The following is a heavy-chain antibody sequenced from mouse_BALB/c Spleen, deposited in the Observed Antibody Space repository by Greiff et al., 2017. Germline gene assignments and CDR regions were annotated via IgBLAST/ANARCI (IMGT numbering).Heavy chain of an antibody. CDR2: INPYNDGT. D-gene: IGHD1-1*01. V-gene: IGHV1-14*01. J-gene: IGHJ2*01. Sequence: EVQLQESGPELVKPGASVKMSCKASGYTFTSYVMHWVKQKPGQGLEWIGYINPYNDGTKYNEKFKGKATLTSDKSSSTAYMELSSLTSEDSAVYYCARGRNYYAFDYWGQGTTLTVSS. CDR1: GYTFTSYV. CDR3: ARGRNYYAFDY.